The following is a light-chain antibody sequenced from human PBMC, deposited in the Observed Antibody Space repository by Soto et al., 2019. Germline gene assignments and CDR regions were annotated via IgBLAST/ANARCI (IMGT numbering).Light chain of an antibody. Sequence: EIVLTQSPGTLSLAPGERATLSCRASQTVSSNYLAWYQQKPGQAPRLLIYGTSTRATGIPDRFSGSGSGTDFTLTIRRLDPEDFAGYYCQQYGRSPGLFTFGPGTKVESK. CDR3: QQYGRSPGLFT. V-gene: IGKV3-20*01. CDR2: GTS. CDR1: QTVSSNY. J-gene: IGKJ3*01.